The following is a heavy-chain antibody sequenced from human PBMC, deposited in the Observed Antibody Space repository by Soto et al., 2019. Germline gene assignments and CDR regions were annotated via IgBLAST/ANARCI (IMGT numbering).Heavy chain of an antibody. Sequence: GGSLRLSCAASGFTFSSFAMGWVRQAPGKGLEWVSVINDSGGSTYYADSVKGRSTISRDNSKNTLYLQMNSLRAEDTAVYYCAKDATRSSGWYHFDYWGQGALVTVSS. CDR1: GFTFSSFA. CDR2: INDSGGST. V-gene: IGHV3-23*01. J-gene: IGHJ4*02. D-gene: IGHD6-19*01. CDR3: AKDATRSSGWYHFDY.